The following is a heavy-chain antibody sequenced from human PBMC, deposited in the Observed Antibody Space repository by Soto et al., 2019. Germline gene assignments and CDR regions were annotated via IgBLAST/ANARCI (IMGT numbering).Heavy chain of an antibody. J-gene: IGHJ2*01. CDR1: GFTFSSHA. V-gene: IGHV3-23*01. CDR3: AKDLFPDFVEVQGTSPDCYFDR. Sequence: EVQLLESGGGLVEPGGSLRLSCAASGFTFSSHAMSWVRQAPGKGLEWVSGIKGSGGSTYSADSVKGRFTISRDNSKNAKYQEMISLKVEDTAVYYSAKDLFPDFVEVQGTSPDCYFDRWGRGTLVTVSS. D-gene: IGHD2-15*01. CDR2: IKGSGGST.